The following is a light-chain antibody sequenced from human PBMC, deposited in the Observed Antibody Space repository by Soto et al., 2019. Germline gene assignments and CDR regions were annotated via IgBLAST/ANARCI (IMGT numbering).Light chain of an antibody. J-gene: IGLJ2*01. CDR3: AAWDDGLSGL. V-gene: IGLV1-47*01. CDR1: SSNIGSNY. CDR2: RNN. Sequence: QSVLTQPPSASGTPGQRVTISCSGSSSNIGSNYVYWYQHLPGTAPKLLIYRNNQRPSGVPDRFSGSKSGTSASLAISGLRSEDEGDYYCAAWDDGLSGLFGGGTRLAVL.